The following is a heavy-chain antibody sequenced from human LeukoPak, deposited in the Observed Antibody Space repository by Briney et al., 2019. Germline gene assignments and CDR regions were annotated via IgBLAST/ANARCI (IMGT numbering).Heavy chain of an antibody. J-gene: IGHJ6*02. CDR3: ARGPPAQGIYYYYGMDV. Sequence: SVEVSCKASGGTFSSYAISWVRQAPGQGLEWMGRIIPILGIANYAQKFQGRVTITADKSTSTAYVELSSLRSEDTAVYYCARGPPAQGIYYYYGMDVWGQGTTVTVSS. CDR1: GGTFSSYA. D-gene: IGHD2-2*01. V-gene: IGHV1-69*04. CDR2: IIPILGIA.